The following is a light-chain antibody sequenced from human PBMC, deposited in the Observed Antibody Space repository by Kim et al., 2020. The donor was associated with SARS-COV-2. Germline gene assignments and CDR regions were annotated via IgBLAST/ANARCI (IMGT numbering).Light chain of an antibody. CDR2: DAS. J-gene: IGKJ4*01. Sequence: EIVLTQSPATLSLSPGEGVTLSCRASQSISNNLAWYQQKRGQAPRLLIYDASSRATGIPARFSGSGSGTDFTLTISSLEPEDFAVYYCQHRGDWPPSFGGETKVDIK. CDR3: QHRGDWPPS. CDR1: QSISNN. V-gene: IGKV3-11*01.